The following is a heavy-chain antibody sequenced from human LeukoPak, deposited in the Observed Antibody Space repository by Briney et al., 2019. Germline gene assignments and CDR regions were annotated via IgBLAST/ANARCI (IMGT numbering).Heavy chain of an antibody. D-gene: IGHD3-10*01. J-gene: IGHJ4*02. CDR3: ARDLLYYGSGRFPPNDY. Sequence: GGSLRLSCAASGFTFSNYYMSWIRQAPGKGLEWVSYISSSGSTIYYADSVKGRFTISRDNAKNSLYLQMNSLRAEDTAVYYCARDLLYYGSGRFPPNDYWGQGTLVTVSS. V-gene: IGHV3-11*04. CDR2: ISSSGSTI. CDR1: GFTFSNYY.